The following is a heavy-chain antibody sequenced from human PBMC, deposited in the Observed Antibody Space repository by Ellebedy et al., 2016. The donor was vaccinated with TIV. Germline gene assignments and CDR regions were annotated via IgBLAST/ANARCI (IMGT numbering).Heavy chain of an antibody. D-gene: IGHD5-12*01. V-gene: IGHV4-34*01. J-gene: IGHJ4*02. CDR1: GGSFSGYY. CDR2: INHSGST. Sequence: MPSETLSLTCAVYGGSFSGYYWSWIRQPPGKGLEWIGEINHSGSTNYNPSLKSRVTISVDTSKNQFSLKLSSVTAADTAVYYCARWGLRFGTFDYWGQGTLVTVSS. CDR3: ARWGLRFGTFDY.